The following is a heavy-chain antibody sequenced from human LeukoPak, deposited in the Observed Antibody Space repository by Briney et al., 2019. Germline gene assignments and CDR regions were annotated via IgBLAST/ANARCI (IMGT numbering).Heavy chain of an antibody. J-gene: IGHJ4*01. Sequence: SETLSLTCVVYGGSFSGYYWSWIRQPPGKGLEWIGEINHSGSTNYNPSLKSRVTISVDTSKNQFSLKLSSVTAADTAVYYCARGPYDFWSGTLFDYWGQGTLVTVSS. CDR2: INHSGST. D-gene: IGHD3-3*01. V-gene: IGHV4-34*01. CDR3: ARGPYDFWSGTLFDY. CDR1: GGSFSGYY.